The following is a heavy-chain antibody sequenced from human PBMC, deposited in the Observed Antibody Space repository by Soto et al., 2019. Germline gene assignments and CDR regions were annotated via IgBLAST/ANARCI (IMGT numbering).Heavy chain of an antibody. Sequence: QVQLVESGGGVVQPGRSLRLSCAASGFTFSSYAMHWVRQAPGKGLEWVAVISYDGSNKYYADSVKGRFTISRDKSKNTLYGQMNSLRAEDTAVYYCARDRRDHSSSWWGYLDYWGQGTLVTVSS. V-gene: IGHV3-30-3*01. D-gene: IGHD6-13*01. CDR1: GFTFSSYA. J-gene: IGHJ4*02. CDR2: ISYDGSNK. CDR3: ARDRRDHSSSWWGYLDY.